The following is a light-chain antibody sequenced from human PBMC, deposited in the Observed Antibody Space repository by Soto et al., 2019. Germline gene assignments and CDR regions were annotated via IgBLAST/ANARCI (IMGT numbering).Light chain of an antibody. Sequence: DIQMTQSPSTLSASVGDRVTITCRASQSISSWLAWYQQKPGKAPKLLIYKASSLESGVPSRFSGSGSGTEFTLTISSLQPDDFATYYCQQYNSYPDTFGQGTKVDIK. CDR1: QSISSW. CDR2: KAS. J-gene: IGKJ1*01. CDR3: QQYNSYPDT. V-gene: IGKV1-5*03.